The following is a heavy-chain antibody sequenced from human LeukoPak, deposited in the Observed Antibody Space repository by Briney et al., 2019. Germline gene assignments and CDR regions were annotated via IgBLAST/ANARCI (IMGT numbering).Heavy chain of an antibody. Sequence: GGSLRLSCAASGFTFSSYVMSWVRQAPGKGLEWVSGISGSGGSTYYGDSVEGRFTVSRDNSKNTLYLQMDSLRAEDTAIYYCAKDSEEEPQYYFDYWGQGTLVTVSS. V-gene: IGHV3-23*01. CDR2: ISGSGGST. J-gene: IGHJ4*02. D-gene: IGHD1-26*01. CDR1: GFTFSSYV. CDR3: AKDSEEEPQYYFDY.